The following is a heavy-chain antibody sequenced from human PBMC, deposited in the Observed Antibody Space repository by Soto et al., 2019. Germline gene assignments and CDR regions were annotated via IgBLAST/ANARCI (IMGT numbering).Heavy chain of an antibody. CDR2: IWHSGLA. J-gene: IGHJ3*01. Sequence: QVQLQESGPGLVTPSGTLSLSCAVSGASLSANPWWIWIRQSPGRGLELIGEIWHSGLANSNPSLRSRLTMSVDTSRNSFSLNLASVTAAETAVYYCARGKPGYSTGWGAFDVWGQGTTVTVSS. V-gene: IGHV4-4*02. CDR1: GASLSANPW. D-gene: IGHD6-19*01. CDR3: ARGKPGYSTGWGAFDV.